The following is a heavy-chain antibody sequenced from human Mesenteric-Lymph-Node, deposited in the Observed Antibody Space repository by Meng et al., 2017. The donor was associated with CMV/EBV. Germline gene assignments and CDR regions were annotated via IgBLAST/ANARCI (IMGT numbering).Heavy chain of an antibody. J-gene: IGHJ4*02. CDR1: GFTLSSYE. Sequence: GESLKISCAASGFTLSSYEMNWVRQAPGKGLEWVANIKQDGSEKYYVDSVKGRFTISRDNAKNSLYLQMNSLRAEDTAVYYCARDRDGSGSYYNLYYFDYWGQGTLVTVSS. V-gene: IGHV3-7*01. CDR2: IKQDGSEK. CDR3: ARDRDGSGSYYNLYYFDY. D-gene: IGHD3-10*01.